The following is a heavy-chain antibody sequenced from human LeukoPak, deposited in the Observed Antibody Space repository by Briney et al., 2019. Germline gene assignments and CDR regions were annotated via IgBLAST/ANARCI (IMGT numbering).Heavy chain of an antibody. CDR1: GVSISIFY. V-gene: IGHV4-4*08. D-gene: IGHD6-6*01. CDR2: RSNIEGT. CDR3: ARVKGSNWLDP. Sequence: PAETLSLTCTVSGVSISIFYWTCIRQPPGGGLEWIGYRSNIEGTYYNPSLKSRVTISLDTSKNQFSLRLNSVTAGVRGFIYVARVKGSNWLDPWGQGTLVPVLS. J-gene: IGHJ5*02.